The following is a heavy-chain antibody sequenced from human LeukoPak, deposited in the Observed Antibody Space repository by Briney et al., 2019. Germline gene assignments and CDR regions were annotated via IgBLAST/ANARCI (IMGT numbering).Heavy chain of an antibody. CDR1: GGTFSSYT. Sequence: SVKVSCKASGGTFSSYTISWVRQAPGQGLEWMERIIPILGIANYAQKFQGRVTITADKSTSTAYMELSSLRSEDTAVYYCARDGYETYYYGSGSYSNWFDPWGQGTLVTVSS. D-gene: IGHD3-10*01. CDR3: ARDGYETYYYGSGSYSNWFDP. J-gene: IGHJ5*02. CDR2: IIPILGIA. V-gene: IGHV1-69*04.